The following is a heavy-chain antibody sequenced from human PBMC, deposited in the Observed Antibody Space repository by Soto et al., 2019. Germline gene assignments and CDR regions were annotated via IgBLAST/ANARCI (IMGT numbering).Heavy chain of an antibody. V-gene: IGHV1-3*01. CDR1: GYTFTRYT. D-gene: IGHD2-15*01. Sequence: QVQLVQSGAEVKKPGASVKISCKASGYTFTRYTMNWVRQAPGQRLEWMGWINPDNGKTKSSQKFQDRVIITRDTTASTAYMDLSSLRFEDTAVYYFARGIATGQLDPWGQGTLVTVSS. CDR2: INPDNGKT. J-gene: IGHJ5*02. CDR3: ARGIATGQLDP.